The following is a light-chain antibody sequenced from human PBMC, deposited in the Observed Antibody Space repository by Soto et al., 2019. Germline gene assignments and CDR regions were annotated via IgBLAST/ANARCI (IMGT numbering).Light chain of an antibody. CDR2: KAS. CDR3: QQYNTYPST. CDR1: QSISSW. Sequence: DIQMTQSPSTLSASVGDRVTITCRASQSISSWLAWYKQTPGKAPKLLIYKASSLESGVPSRFSGSGSGTEFTLTISSLQPDNVATYYCQQYNTYPSTLGQGTKLEIK. J-gene: IGKJ2*01. V-gene: IGKV1-5*03.